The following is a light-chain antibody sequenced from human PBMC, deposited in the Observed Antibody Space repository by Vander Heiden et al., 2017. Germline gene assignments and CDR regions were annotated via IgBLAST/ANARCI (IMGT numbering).Light chain of an antibody. V-gene: IGKV1-9*01. CDR2: AAS. Sequence: IQLTQSPSSLSASVGDRVTITCRASPGIASYLAWYQQKPGKAPKLLIYAASTLQSGVPSRFRGSGSGTDFTLTISSRQPEDFATYYCQQLNSYPYTFGQGTNMEIK. CDR3: QQLNSYPYT. J-gene: IGKJ2*01. CDR1: PGIASY.